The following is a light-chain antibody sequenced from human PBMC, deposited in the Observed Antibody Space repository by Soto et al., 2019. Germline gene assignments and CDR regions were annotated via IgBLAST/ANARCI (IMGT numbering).Light chain of an antibody. V-gene: IGKV3-11*01. J-gene: IGKJ4*01. CDR2: DAS. Sequence: IVLTQSPATLSLSPGERATLSCRASQSVSSYLAWYQQKPGQAPRLLIYDASNRATGIPARFSGSGSGTDFTLTISSLEPEDFAVYYCQQRSNWPPRITFGGGTKVDI. CDR3: QQRSNWPPRIT. CDR1: QSVSSY.